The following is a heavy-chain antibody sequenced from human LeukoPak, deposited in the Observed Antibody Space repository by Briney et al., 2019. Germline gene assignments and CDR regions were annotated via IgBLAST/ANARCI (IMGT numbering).Heavy chain of an antibody. CDR2: ISAYNGNT. D-gene: IGHD3-10*01. Sequence: GASVKVSCKASGYTFTSYGISWVRQAPGQGLEWMGWISAYNGNTNYAQKLQGRVTMTTDTSTSTAYMELRSLRSDDTAVYYCARNGGPLRFGTRYYYYGMDVWGQGTTVTVSS. CDR3: ARNGGPLRFGTRYYYYGMDV. J-gene: IGHJ6*02. CDR1: GYTFTSYG. V-gene: IGHV1-18*01.